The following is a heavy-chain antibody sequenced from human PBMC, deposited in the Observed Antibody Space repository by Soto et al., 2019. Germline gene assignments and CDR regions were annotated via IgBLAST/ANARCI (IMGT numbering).Heavy chain of an antibody. CDR2: IGSSGNYI. CDR3: AKDRGPGYYIGYYYYYGMDV. D-gene: IGHD3-9*01. Sequence: GGSLRLSCEASGFTFSTYSVNWVRQVPGKGLEWVSSIGSSGNYIYYTDSMRGRFTISRGNAKNSLYLQMNSLRAEDTAVYYCAKDRGPGYYIGYYYYYGMDVWGQGTTVPVSS. J-gene: IGHJ6*02. CDR1: GFTFSTYS. V-gene: IGHV3-21*04.